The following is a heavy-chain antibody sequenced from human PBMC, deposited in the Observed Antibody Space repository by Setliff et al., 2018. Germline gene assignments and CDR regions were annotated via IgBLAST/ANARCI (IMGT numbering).Heavy chain of an antibody. CDR2: IDRTGNR. V-gene: IGHV4-38-2*01. CDR1: GVSIRDGHF. J-gene: IGHJ4*02. CDR3: ARRDEYLQFREFFDF. D-gene: IGHD3-10*01. Sequence: LSLTCAVSGVSIRDGHFWGWIRQPPGKGLEWIGSIDRTGNRYYNSPLRSRVTLSIDMSRNEFSLELRSMTAADTAMYYCARRDEYLQFREFFDFWGQGILVTVSS.